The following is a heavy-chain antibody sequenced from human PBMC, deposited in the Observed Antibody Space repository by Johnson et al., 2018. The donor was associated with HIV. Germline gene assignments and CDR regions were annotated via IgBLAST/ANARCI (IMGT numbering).Heavy chain of an antibody. CDR3: ARLGLTDAFDI. CDR1: GFTFSNYG. Sequence: QVQLVESGGGLVQPGGSLRLSCAASGFTFSNYGMHWVRQAPGKGLEWVAVIWYDGSNKYYADSVKGRFTISRDNSKNTLYLQMNSLRAEDTAVYYCARLGLTDAFDIWGQGTMVTVSS. D-gene: IGHD2-8*01. V-gene: IGHV3-33*01. CDR2: IWYDGSNK. J-gene: IGHJ3*02.